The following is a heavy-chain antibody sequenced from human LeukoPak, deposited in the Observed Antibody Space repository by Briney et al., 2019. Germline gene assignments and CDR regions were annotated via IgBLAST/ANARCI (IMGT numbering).Heavy chain of an antibody. J-gene: IGHJ4*02. D-gene: IGHD4-17*01. CDR2: SRTKAYGGTT. CDR1: GFTFGDYA. Sequence: SGGSLRLSCTTSGFTFGDYAMSWVRQAPGKGLEWVGFSRTKAYGGTTEYAASVKGRFTISRDGSESIAYLQMNSLKTEDTAVYYCTFYGDYGSPFDYWGQGTLVTVSS. CDR3: TFYGDYGSPFDY. V-gene: IGHV3-49*04.